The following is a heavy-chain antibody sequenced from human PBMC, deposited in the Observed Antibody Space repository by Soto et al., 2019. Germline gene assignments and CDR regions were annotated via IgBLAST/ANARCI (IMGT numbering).Heavy chain of an antibody. Sequence: GGSLRLSCAASGFTFSSYDMHWVRQATGKGLEWVSAIGTADDTYYPGSVKGRFTISRENAKNSLYLQMNSLRAEDTAVYYCARALYYDFWSGYQDTPITPSGMDVWGQGTTVTVSS. J-gene: IGHJ6*02. D-gene: IGHD3-3*01. CDR3: ARALYYDFWSGYQDTPITPSGMDV. CDR2: IGTADDT. V-gene: IGHV3-13*01. CDR1: GFTFSSYD.